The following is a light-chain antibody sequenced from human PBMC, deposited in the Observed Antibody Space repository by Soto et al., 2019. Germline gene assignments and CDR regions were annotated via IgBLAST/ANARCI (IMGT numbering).Light chain of an antibody. CDR1: QRISTY. CDR2: AAS. V-gene: IGKV1-39*01. CDR3: QQSYSSPPT. J-gene: IGKJ2*01. Sequence: DIQMAQSPSSLSASVGDRVTITCRSSQRISTYLNWYQQKPGKAPNLLIYAASSLQSGVPSRFSGSGSGTDFTLTISSLQPEDFASYFCQQSYSSPPTFGQGIKLELK.